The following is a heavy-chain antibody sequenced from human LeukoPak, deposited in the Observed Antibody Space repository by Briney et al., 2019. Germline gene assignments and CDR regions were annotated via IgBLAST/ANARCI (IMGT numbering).Heavy chain of an antibody. CDR2: ISYDGSDE. J-gene: IGHJ6*04. CDR3: ARATDYYGSGSYLPLYYFYGMDV. D-gene: IGHD3-10*01. CDR1: GFTFSRHA. V-gene: IGHV3-30*04. Sequence: GGSLRLSCAASGFTFSRHAMHWVRQSPGKGLEWVAIISYDGSDEYIADSVEGRFSISRDNSRNTLDLQMNSLTTEDTALYYCARATDYYGSGSYLPLYYFYGMDVWGKGTAVIVSS.